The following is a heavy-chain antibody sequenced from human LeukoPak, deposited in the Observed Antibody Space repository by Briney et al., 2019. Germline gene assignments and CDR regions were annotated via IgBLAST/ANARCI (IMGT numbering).Heavy chain of an antibody. CDR2: IYYSGST. CDR1: GGSISSYY. CDR3: ARSTYYYDSSGYYRTDAFDI. V-gene: IGHV4-59*01. Sequence: SETLSLTCTVSGGSISSYYWSWIRQPPGKGLEWIGYIYYSGSTNYNPSLKSRVTISVETSKNQFSLKLSSVPVADKAVYYCARSTYYYDSSGYYRTDAFDIWGQGTMVTVSS. D-gene: IGHD3-22*01. J-gene: IGHJ3*02.